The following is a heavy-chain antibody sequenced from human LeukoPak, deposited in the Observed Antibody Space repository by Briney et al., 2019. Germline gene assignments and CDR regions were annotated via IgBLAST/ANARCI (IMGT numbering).Heavy chain of an antibody. D-gene: IGHD6-13*01. CDR1: GFTFDDYG. CDR2: INWNDGST. CDR3: ARIAAAGTNDV. J-gene: IGHJ6*04. Sequence: PGGSLRLSCAASGFTFDDYGMSWVRQAPGKGLEWVSGINWNDGSTGYADSVKGRFTISRDNSKNTLYLQMNSLRAEDTAVYYCARIAAAGTNDVWGKGTTVTVSS. V-gene: IGHV3-20*04.